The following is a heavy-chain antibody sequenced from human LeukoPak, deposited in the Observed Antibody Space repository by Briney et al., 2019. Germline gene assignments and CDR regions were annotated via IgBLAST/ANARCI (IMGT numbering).Heavy chain of an antibody. CDR1: GDSVSSNSAA. Sequence: SQTLSLTCAISGDSVSSNSAAWNWIRQSPSRGLEWLGRTYYRSKWYNDYAVSVKSRITINPDTSKNQFSLQLNSVTPEDTAVYYCARGLRATYYYDSSGYLDNWFDPWGQGTLVTVSS. CDR3: ARGLRATYYYDSSGYLDNWFDP. V-gene: IGHV6-1*01. D-gene: IGHD3-22*01. J-gene: IGHJ5*02. CDR2: TYYRSKWYN.